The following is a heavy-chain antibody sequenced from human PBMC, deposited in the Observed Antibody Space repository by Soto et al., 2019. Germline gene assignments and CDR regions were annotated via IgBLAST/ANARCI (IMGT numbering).Heavy chain of an antibody. J-gene: IGHJ4*02. V-gene: IGHV3-23*01. Sequence: EVQLLESGGGLVQPGGSLRLSCAASGFTFSSYAMSWVRQAPGKGLEWVSAISGSGGSTYYADSVKGRFTISRDNSKNTLYLQMNSLRAEDTVVYYCAKEGVAVAGTGEFFDYWGQGTLVTVSS. D-gene: IGHD6-19*01. CDR1: GFTFSSYA. CDR3: AKEGVAVAGTGEFFDY. CDR2: ISGSGGST.